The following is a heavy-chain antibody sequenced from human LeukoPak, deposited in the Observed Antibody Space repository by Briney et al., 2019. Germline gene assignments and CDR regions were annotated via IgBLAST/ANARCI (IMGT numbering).Heavy chain of an antibody. D-gene: IGHD3-9*01. CDR2: INHSGST. V-gene: IGHV4-34*01. Sequence: PSETLSLTCTVSGGSISGYYWSWIRQPPGKGLEWIGEINHSGSTNYNPSLKSRVTISVDTSKNQFSLKLSSVTAADTAVYYCARVGYDILTGSDYWGQGTLVTVSS. CDR3: ARVGYDILTGSDY. CDR1: GGSISGYY. J-gene: IGHJ4*02.